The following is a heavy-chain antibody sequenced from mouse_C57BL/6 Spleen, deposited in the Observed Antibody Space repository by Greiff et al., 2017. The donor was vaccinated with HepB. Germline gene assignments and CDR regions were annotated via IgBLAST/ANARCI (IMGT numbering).Heavy chain of an antibody. CDR1: GYTFTSYW. J-gene: IGHJ3*01. CDR3: ATYYSTPFAY. V-gene: IGHV1-69*01. D-gene: IGHD2-5*01. CDR2: IDPSDSYT. Sequence: QVQLKQPGAELVMPGASVKLSCKASGYTFTSYWMHWVKQRPGQGLEWIGEIDPSDSYTNYNQKFKGKSTLTVDKSSSTAYMQLSSLTSEDSAVYYCATYYSTPFAYWGQGTLVTVSA.